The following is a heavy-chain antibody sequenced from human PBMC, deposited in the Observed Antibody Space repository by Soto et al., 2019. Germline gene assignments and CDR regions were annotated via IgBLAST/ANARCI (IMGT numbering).Heavy chain of an antibody. CDR1: GFTFSDHY. CDR3: ARNFYSGTSYFDY. D-gene: IGHD1-26*01. Sequence: PGGSLRLSCTASGFTFSDHYMDWVRQAPGKGLEWVGRSRSKANSYSTEYAASVKGRFTISRDDSENSLYLQMDSLKIEDTAVYYCARNFYSGTSYFDYWGQGTLVTVSS. J-gene: IGHJ4*02. CDR2: SRSKANSYST. V-gene: IGHV3-72*01.